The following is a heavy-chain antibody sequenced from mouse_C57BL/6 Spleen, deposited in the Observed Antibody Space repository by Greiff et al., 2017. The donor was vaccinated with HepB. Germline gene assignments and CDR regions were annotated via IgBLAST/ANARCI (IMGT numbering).Heavy chain of an antibody. CDR2: INPYNGDT. J-gene: IGHJ4*01. V-gene: IGHV1-20*01. CDR3: ASHSGYYAMDY. CDR1: GYSFTGYF. Sequence: EVQLQQSGPELVKPGDSVKISCKASGYSFTGYFMNWVMQSHGKSLEWIGRINPYNGDTFYNQKFKGKATLTVDKSSSTAHMELRSLTSEDSAFYYCASHSGYYAMDYWGQGTSVTVSS.